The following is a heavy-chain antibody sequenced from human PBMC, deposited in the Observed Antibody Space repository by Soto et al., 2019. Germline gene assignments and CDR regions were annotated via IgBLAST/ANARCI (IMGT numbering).Heavy chain of an antibody. CDR1: GFSVSSTY. D-gene: IGHD6-19*01. Sequence: LSLTCTVSGFSVSSTYWGWVRQSPGKGLEWIGYVYNSGSTIYSPSLRSRITISVDPSKNQFSLRLRSVTAADTAVYYCARIPYSSASFDYWGQGNLVTVSS. V-gene: IGHV4-59*02. CDR2: VYNSGST. J-gene: IGHJ4*02. CDR3: ARIPYSSASFDY.